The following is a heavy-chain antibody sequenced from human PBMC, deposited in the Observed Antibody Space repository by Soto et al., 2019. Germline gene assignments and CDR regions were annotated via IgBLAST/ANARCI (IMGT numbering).Heavy chain of an antibody. CDR1: GFTFRTYT. CDR2: IRGFSPYT. D-gene: IGHD3-16*01. J-gene: IGHJ3*02. CDR3: ARVWGTDAFDI. Sequence: GGSLRLSCVASGFTFRTYTMNWVRQAPGKGLEWVSGIRGFSPYTFYAESVKGRFTISRDNAKNSLYLQMNSLGVADTAVYYCARVWGTDAFDIWGQGTMVTVSS. V-gene: IGHV3-21*01.